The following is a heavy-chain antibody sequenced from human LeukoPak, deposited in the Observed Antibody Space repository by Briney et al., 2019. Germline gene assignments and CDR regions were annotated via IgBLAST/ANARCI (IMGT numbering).Heavy chain of an antibody. D-gene: IGHD6-6*01. V-gene: IGHV4-39*07. J-gene: IGHJ4*02. Sequence: PSETLSRTCTVPGGSISSGNDYRGWIRQPPGKGLEWIGTIDHSGTTNYNPSLKSRVTISADTSKDQLSLTLTSVTAVDTAIYYCVRDRGSSFWFYYWGQGTLVIVSS. CDR3: VRDRGSSFWFYY. CDR1: GGSISSGNDY. CDR2: IDHSGTT.